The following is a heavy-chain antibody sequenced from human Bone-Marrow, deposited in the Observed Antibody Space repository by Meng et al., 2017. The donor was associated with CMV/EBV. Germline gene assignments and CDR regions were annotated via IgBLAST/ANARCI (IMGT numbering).Heavy chain of an antibody. J-gene: IGHJ5*02. V-gene: IGHV3-30*02. CDR1: GFTFSSYG. D-gene: IGHD6-19*01. CDR3: AKAGIAVAGTLAA. CDR2: IRYDGSNK. Sequence: GGSLRLSCAASGFTFSSYGMHWVRQAPGKGLEWVAFIRYDGSNKYYADSVKGRFTISRDNSKNTLYLQMKSLRAEDMAVYYCAKAGIAVAGTLAAWGQGTLVTVSS.